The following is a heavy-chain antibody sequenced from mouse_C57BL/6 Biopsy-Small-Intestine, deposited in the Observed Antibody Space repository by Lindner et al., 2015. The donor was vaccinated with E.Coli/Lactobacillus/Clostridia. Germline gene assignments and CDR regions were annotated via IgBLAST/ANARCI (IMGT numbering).Heavy chain of an antibody. CDR2: MNPNSGNR. D-gene: IGHD2-13*01. J-gene: IGHJ4*01. CDR3: ARVGPLRGDYFD. Sequence: SVKVSCKASGYTFTSYYIHWVRQAPGQGLEWMGWMNPNSGNRGLAQKFQGRVSLTRDTSISTAYMELSSLRSEDTAVYYCARVGPLRGDYFDWGQGTLVTVSS. CDR1: GYTFTSYY. V-gene: IGHV1S14*01.